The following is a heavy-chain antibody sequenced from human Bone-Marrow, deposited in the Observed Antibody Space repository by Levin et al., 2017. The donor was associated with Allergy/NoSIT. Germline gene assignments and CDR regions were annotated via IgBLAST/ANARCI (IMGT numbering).Heavy chain of an antibody. Sequence: GGSLRLSCAASEFIVSSNYMSWVRQAPGKGLDWVSVIYSGGSAYYAESVKGRFTISRDNSKNTLYLQMNSLRAEDTAGYYCVARSNGMDVWGQGTTVTVSS. CDR1: EFIVSSNY. J-gene: IGHJ6*02. CDR2: IYSGGSA. V-gene: IGHV3-66*01. D-gene: IGHD5-12*01. CDR3: VARSNGMDV.